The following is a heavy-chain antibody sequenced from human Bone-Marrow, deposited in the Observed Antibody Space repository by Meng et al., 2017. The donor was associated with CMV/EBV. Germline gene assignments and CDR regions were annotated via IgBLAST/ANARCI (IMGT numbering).Heavy chain of an antibody. J-gene: IGHJ4*02. V-gene: IGHV3-21*01. D-gene: IGHD1-1*01. Sequence: GESLKISCAASGFIFSSYSMKWVRQAPGKGLEWVSSISSSSSYIYYADSLKGRFTISRDNAKNSLYLQMNSLRAEDTAVYYCAREGETGTPFEYWGQGTLVTVSS. CDR2: ISSSSSYI. CDR1: GFIFSSYS. CDR3: AREGETGTPFEY.